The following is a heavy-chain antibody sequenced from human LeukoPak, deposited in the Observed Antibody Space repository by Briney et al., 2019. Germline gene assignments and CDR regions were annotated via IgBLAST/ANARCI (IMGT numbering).Heavy chain of an antibody. J-gene: IGHJ4*02. D-gene: IGHD6-13*01. CDR1: GFTFSNYW. CDR3: ASGRQLGY. Sequence: GGSLRLSCAPSGFTFSNYWMSWVREAPGKGLEWVANIKEDGSEKYYVDSVKGRFTISRDNARNSLYLQMNGLRAEDTAVYYCASGRQLGYWGQGTLVTVSS. CDR2: IKEDGSEK. V-gene: IGHV3-7*01.